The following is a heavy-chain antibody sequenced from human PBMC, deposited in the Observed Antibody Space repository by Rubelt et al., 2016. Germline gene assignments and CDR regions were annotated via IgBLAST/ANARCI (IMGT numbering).Heavy chain of an antibody. CDR3: ARGSMIVVVKEFDY. CDR1: GGSISSYY. CDR2: IYYSGST. D-gene: IGHD3-22*01. V-gene: IGHV4-59*12. J-gene: IGHJ4*02. Sequence: GAGPGLVKPSETLSLTCTVSGGSISSYYWSWIRQPPGKGLEWIGYIYYSGSTNYNPSLKSRVTISVDTSKNQFSLKLSSVTAADTAGYYCARGSMIVVVKEFDYWGQGTLVTVSS.